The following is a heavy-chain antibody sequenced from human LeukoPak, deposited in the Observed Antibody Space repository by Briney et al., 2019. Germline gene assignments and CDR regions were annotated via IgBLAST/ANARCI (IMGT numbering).Heavy chain of an antibody. CDR1: GFTFSRYS. J-gene: IGHJ4*02. D-gene: IGHD3-3*01. CDR3: ARDSDDFWSGYSPYYFDY. V-gene: IGHV3-48*01. Sequence: PGGSLRLSCAASGFTFSRYSMNWVRQAPGKGLEWISYISTSNSPIYYADSVKGRFTISRDNAKNSLYLQMNSLSAEDTAVYYCARDSDDFWSGYSPYYFDYWGQGTLVTVSS. CDR2: ISTSNSPI.